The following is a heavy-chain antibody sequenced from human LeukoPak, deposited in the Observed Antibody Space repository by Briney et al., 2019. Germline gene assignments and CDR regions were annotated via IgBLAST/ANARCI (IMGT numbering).Heavy chain of an antibody. D-gene: IGHD2-21*01. J-gene: IGHJ4*02. CDR3: ARGSDLASYNELEY. V-gene: IGHV3-53*01. CDR1: GFTVSSNY. CDR2: STGAVE. Sequence: GGSLRLSCAASGFTVSSNYMSWVRQAPGKGLEWVSGSTGAVEYYASSVKGRFTVSGDESKNTLYLQMNSLGAEDTATYYCARGSDLASYNELEYWGQGTLVTVSS.